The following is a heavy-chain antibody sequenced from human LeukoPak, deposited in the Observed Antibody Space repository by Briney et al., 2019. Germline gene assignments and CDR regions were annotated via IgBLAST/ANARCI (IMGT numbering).Heavy chain of an antibody. CDR1: GFTFSSYW. CDR2: INSDGSST. D-gene: IGHD5-18*01. J-gene: IGHJ5*02. Sequence: PGWTLRLSCAASGFTFSSYWMHWVRQAPGKGLVWASRINSDGSSTSYADSVKGRFTISRGNAKNTLYLQMNSLRAEDTAVYYCARDGRYSYGPAWGQGTLVTVSS. CDR3: ARDGRYSYGPA. V-gene: IGHV3-74*01.